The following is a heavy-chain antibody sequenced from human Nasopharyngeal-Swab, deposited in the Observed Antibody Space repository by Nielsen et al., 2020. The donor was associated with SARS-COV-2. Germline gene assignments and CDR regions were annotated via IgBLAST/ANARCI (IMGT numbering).Heavy chain of an antibody. J-gene: IGHJ4*02. V-gene: IGHV4-4*02. CDR1: GGSISSSNW. CDR3: AKDRQQWLVEGADY. Sequence: SETLSLTCAVSGGSISSSNWWSWVRQPPGKGLEWIGEIYHSGSTNYNPSLKSRVTISVDKSKNQFSLKLSSVTAADTAVYYCAKDRQQWLVEGADYWGQGTLVTVSS. CDR2: IYHSGST. D-gene: IGHD6-19*01.